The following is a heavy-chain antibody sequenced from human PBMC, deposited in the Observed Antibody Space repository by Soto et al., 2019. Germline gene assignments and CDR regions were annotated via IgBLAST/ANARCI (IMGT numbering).Heavy chain of an antibody. CDR2: IDPSDSYT. J-gene: IGHJ5*02. CDR1: GYIFTSYW. Sequence: EVQLVQSGAEVKKPGESLRISCKGSGYIFTSYWISWVRQMPGKGLEWMGRIDPSDSYTNYSPSFQGHVTISADKSISTAYLQWSSLKASDTAMYYCARLPSYSSSWKGWFDPWGQGTLVTVSS. CDR3: ARLPSYSSSWKGWFDP. V-gene: IGHV5-10-1*03. D-gene: IGHD6-13*01.